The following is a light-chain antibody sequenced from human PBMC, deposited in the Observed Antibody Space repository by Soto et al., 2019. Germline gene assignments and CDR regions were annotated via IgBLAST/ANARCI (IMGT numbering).Light chain of an antibody. CDR3: CSYAGSYT. CDR2: SND. Sequence: QSVLTQSPSASGTPGQRVSISCSGSTSNIGTNTVSWYQHVPGTAPKLLIYSNDQRPSAVPGRFSGSKSGTSASLAISGLLSEDEADYYCCSYAGSYTFGGGTKVTVL. J-gene: IGLJ2*01. CDR1: TSNIGTNT. V-gene: IGLV1-44*01.